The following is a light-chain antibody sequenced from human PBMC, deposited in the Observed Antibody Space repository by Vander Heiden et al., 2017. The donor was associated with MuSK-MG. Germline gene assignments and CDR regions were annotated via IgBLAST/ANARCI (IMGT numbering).Light chain of an antibody. CDR2: WAS. V-gene: IGKV4-1*01. CDR1: QSVLSNSNNY. Sequence: DIVITHSPDTLALSLGERATINCRSSQSVLSNSNNYLAWYQQKPGRPPRLLIYWASARESGVPDRFNGSGSGTDFTLTISNRQADDVAVYYCQQHVYTLALTFGGGTRVEMK. J-gene: IGKJ4*01. CDR3: QQHVYTLALT.